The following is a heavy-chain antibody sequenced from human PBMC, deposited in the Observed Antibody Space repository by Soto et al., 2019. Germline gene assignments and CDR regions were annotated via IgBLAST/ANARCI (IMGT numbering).Heavy chain of an antibody. J-gene: IGHJ6*03. Sequence: QVQLVESGGGEVQPGGSLRLSCAASGFAFSRHAIQWVRQTPGKGLEWVAGIWYDGSNKYYADSVKGRFTISRDNSKNTVYLQMDSLRSEDTAVFYCARGTTVTDFRMDVWGAGTTVTVSS. CDR3: ARGTTVTDFRMDV. CDR1: GFAFSRHA. D-gene: IGHD4-4*01. V-gene: IGHV3-33*01. CDR2: IWYDGSNK.